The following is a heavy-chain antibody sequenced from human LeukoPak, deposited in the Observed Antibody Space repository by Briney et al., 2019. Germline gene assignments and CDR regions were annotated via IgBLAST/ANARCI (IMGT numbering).Heavy chain of an antibody. V-gene: IGHV3-23*01. CDR2: ISGSSGST. D-gene: IGHD2-2*01. CDR3: ARVGYCSTTSCYWRAFDY. CDR1: GFTFSSYA. Sequence: GWSLRLFCAASGFTFSSYAMSWVRQAPGKGLERASAISGSSGSTYYADSVKGRFTISRDNSKNTLYLQMNSLRAEDTAVYYCARVGYCSTTSCYWRAFDYWGQGTLVTVSS. J-gene: IGHJ4*02.